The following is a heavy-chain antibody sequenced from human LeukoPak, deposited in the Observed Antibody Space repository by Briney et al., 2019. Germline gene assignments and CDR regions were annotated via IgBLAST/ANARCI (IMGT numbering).Heavy chain of an antibody. CDR2: IYSSGST. D-gene: IGHD2-21*02. Sequence: PSETLSLTCTVSGGSINSYYWSWIRQPAGKGLEWIGRIYSSGSTNYNPSLESRVSMSVDTSKNQFSLKLTSVTAADTAVYYCSSLWRDQFSYFGFWGQGTLVTVLS. CDR1: GGSINSYY. J-gene: IGHJ4*01. V-gene: IGHV4-4*07. CDR3: SSLWRDQFSYFGF.